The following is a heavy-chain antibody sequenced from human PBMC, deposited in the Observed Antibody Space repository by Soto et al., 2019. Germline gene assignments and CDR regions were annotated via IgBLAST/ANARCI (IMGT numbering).Heavy chain of an antibody. Sequence: QVQLQESGPGLVKPSETLSLSCTVSGDSITSSEYYWSWIRQSPGKGLEWIGYISYSGGTYYNPSLRGRINVSVDTSKTPFSLRQTSVTAAATAVYYCGGGGGLLWLPAFDTWGQGTPVTVSS. CDR3: GGGGGLLWLPAFDT. CDR2: ISYSGGT. J-gene: IGHJ5*02. D-gene: IGHD3-16*01. CDR1: GDSITSSEYY. V-gene: IGHV4-30-4*01.